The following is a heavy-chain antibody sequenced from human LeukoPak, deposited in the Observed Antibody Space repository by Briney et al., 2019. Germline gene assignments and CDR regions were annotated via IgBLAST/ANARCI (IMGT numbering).Heavy chain of an antibody. CDR1: GYTFTGYH. Sequence: ASVKVSCKASGYTFTGYHMHWVRQAPGQGLEWMGWINPNSGGTNYAQKFQGWVTMTRDTSISTAYMELSRLRSDDTAVYYCARAGGGGYSGYEEGRQANYYYYYGMDVWGKGTTVTVSS. V-gene: IGHV1-2*04. D-gene: IGHD5-12*01. J-gene: IGHJ6*04. CDR2: INPNSGGT. CDR3: ARAGGGGYSGYEEGRQANYYYYYGMDV.